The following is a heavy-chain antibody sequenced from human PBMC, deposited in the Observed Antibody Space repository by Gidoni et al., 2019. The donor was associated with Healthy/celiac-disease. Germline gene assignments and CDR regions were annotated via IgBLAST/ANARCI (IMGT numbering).Heavy chain of an antibody. CDR1: GGSISSSSYY. CDR2: IYYSGST. D-gene: IGHD4-17*01. CDR3: ARDQATVTTTYYYGMDV. V-gene: IGHV4-39*07. Sequence: QLQLQESGPGLVKPSETLSLTCTVSGGSISSSSYYWGWIRQPPGKGLEWIGSIYYSGSTYYNPSLKSRVTISVDTSKNQFSLKLSSVTAADTAVYYCARDQATVTTTYYYGMDVWGQGTTVTVSS. J-gene: IGHJ6*02.